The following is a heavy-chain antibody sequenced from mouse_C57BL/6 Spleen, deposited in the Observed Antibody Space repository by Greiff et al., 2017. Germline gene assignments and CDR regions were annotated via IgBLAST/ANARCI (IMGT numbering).Heavy chain of an antibody. CDR1: GFNIKDDY. V-gene: IGHV14-4*01. CDR3: SDYGSSSTEYFDV. CDR2: IDPENGDT. Sequence: VQLQQSGAELVRPGASVKLSCTASGFNIKDDYMHWVKQRPEQGLEWIGWIDPENGDTEYASKFQGKATITADPSSNTAYLQLSSLTSEDTAVYYCSDYGSSSTEYFDVWGTGTTVTVSS. D-gene: IGHD1-1*01. J-gene: IGHJ1*03.